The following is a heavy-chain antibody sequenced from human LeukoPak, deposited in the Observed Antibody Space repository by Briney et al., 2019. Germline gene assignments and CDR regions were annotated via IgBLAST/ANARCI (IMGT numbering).Heavy chain of an antibody. Sequence: PGGSLRLSCVASGFTFNIYPMTWVRQSPEKGLEWVSTIGTGGDTYYADPVKGRFTISRDDSKNTLYLQMHSLGAEDTAVYYCAKSRVVDRRGYFDYWGQGTLVTVSS. CDR2: IGTGGDT. CDR1: GFTFNIYP. J-gene: IGHJ4*02. D-gene: IGHD2-15*01. CDR3: AKSRVVDRRGYFDY. V-gene: IGHV3-23*01.